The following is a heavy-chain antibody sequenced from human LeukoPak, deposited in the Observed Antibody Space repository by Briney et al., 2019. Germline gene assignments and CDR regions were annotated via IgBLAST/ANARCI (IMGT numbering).Heavy chain of an antibody. Sequence: SETLSLTCTVSGGSISSSSYYWGWIRQPPGKGLEWIGSTYYSGSTYYNPSLKSRVTISVDTSKNQFSLKLSSVTAADTAVYYCASIRNIQLWHDYWGQGTLVTVSS. V-gene: IGHV4-39*01. D-gene: IGHD5-18*01. CDR2: TYYSGST. CDR3: ASIRNIQLWHDY. J-gene: IGHJ4*02. CDR1: GGSISSSSYY.